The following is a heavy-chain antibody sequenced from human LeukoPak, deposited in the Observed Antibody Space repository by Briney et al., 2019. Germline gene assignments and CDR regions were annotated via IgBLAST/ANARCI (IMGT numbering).Heavy chain of an antibody. V-gene: IGHV3-11*01. J-gene: IGHJ4*02. CDR3: AKKTPGTHPFDY. CDR1: GFTFSDYY. Sequence: GGSLRLSYAASGFTFSDYYMSWIRQAPGKGLEWVSYISSSGSTIYYADSVKGRFTISRDISKNTLYLQMTSLRAEDTAVYYCAKKTPGTHPFDYWGQGTLVTVSP. CDR2: ISSSGSTI. D-gene: IGHD6-13*01.